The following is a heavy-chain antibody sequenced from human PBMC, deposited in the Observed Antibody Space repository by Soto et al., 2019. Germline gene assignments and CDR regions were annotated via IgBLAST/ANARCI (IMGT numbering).Heavy chain of an antibody. CDR1: GGSISSYY. CDR3: ARGRTYYDILTGPEPYYYYYMDV. V-gene: IGHV4-59*12. D-gene: IGHD3-9*01. Sequence: SSETLSLTCTVSGGSISSYYWSWIRQPPGKGLEWIGYIYYSGSTNYNPSLKSRVTISVDTSKNQFSLKLSSVTAADTAVYYCARGRTYYDILTGPEPYYYYYMDVWGKGTTVTVSS. CDR2: IYYSGST. J-gene: IGHJ6*03.